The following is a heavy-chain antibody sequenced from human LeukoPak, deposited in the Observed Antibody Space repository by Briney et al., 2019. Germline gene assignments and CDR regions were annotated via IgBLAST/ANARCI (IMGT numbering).Heavy chain of an antibody. J-gene: IGHJ4*02. D-gene: IGHD6-19*01. V-gene: IGHV3-33*01. CDR2: IWYDGSNK. Sequence: GGSLRLSCAASGFTFSSYGMHWVRHAPGKGLEWVAVIWYDGSNKYYADSVKGRFTISRDNSKNTLYLQMNSLRAEDTAVYYCARDLAVAGTADDYWGQGTLVTVSS. CDR1: GFTFSSYG. CDR3: ARDLAVAGTADDY.